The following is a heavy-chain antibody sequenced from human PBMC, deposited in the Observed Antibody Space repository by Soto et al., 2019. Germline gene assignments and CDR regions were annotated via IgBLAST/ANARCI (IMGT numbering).Heavy chain of an antibody. D-gene: IGHD1-1*01. CDR1: GFTFSSYG. CDR3: AREGTGMDV. Sequence: QVQLVESGGGVVQPGRSLRLSCAASGFTFSSYGMHWVRQAPGKGLEWVAVIWYDGSNKYYADSVKGRFTISRDNSKNTLYLQMNRLRAEDTAVYYCAREGTGMDVWGQGTTVTVSS. CDR2: IWYDGSNK. V-gene: IGHV3-33*01. J-gene: IGHJ6*02.